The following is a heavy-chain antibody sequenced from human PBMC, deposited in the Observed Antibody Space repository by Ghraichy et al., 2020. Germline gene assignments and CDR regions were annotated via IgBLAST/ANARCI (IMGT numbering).Heavy chain of an antibody. CDR3: AKGGDASNSFDY. Sequence: SVKVSCKASGGSFKTYDFRWVRQAPGQGLEWMGGIIPVFGTPKYAQKFQGRVSITADESTSTVYMEMRSLRSEDTAVYYCAKGGDASNSFDYWGQGTLVTVSS. CDR1: GGSFKTYD. V-gene: IGHV1-69*13. D-gene: IGHD3-10*01. J-gene: IGHJ4*02. CDR2: IIPVFGTP.